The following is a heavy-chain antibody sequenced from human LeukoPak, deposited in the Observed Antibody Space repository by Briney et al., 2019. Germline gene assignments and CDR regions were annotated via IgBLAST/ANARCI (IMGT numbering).Heavy chain of an antibody. Sequence: PSETLSLTCTVSGGSISSYYWSWLRQPPGKGLEWIVYIYYSGSTNYNPSLKSRVTISVDTSKNQFSLKLSSVTAADTAVYYCARDRVVGDPSPYYYYGMDVWGQGTTVTVSS. D-gene: IGHD1-26*01. CDR2: IYYSGST. J-gene: IGHJ6*02. CDR1: GGSISSYY. CDR3: ARDRVVGDPSPYYYYGMDV. V-gene: IGHV4-59*12.